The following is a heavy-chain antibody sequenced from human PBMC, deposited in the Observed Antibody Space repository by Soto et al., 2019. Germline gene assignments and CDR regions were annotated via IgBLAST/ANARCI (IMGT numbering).Heavy chain of an antibody. CDR2: MNPNNGDS. D-gene: IGHD2-15*01. V-gene: IGHV1-2*02. J-gene: IGHJ5*02. CDR1: GYTFTGYY. Sequence: ASVKVSGKASGYTFTGYYIHWVRQAPGQGLEWMGWMNPNNGDSKYAQKFQGRVSMTRDMSITTAYLTLTSLRSDDTAIFYCAGARVAATRHCRDPWGQRSLVAVSS. CDR3: AGARVAATRHCRDP.